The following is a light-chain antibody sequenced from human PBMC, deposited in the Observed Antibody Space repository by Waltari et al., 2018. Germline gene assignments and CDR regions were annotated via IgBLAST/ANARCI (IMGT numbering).Light chain of an antibody. V-gene: IGLV10-54*04. J-gene: IGLJ3*02. CDR2: RNN. CDR1: NKNVGYEG. CDR3: SAWDSSLSAWV. Sequence: QAGLTQPPSVSNGLRQTATLACTGNNKNVGYEGASELQQHPGHPPKLPSERNNNRPSGISERFSTSRSGNTASLTITALQPEDEADYYCSAWDSSLSAWVFGGGTKLTVV.